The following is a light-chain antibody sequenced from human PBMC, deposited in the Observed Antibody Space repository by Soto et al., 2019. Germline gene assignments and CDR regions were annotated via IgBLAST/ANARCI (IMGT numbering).Light chain of an antibody. Sequence: DIQMTQSPSSLSASVGDRITITCRASQSISRYLNWYQHKPGKAPKFLINAASSLERGVPSRFSGGGSGTDFTLTISSLQPEDFATYYCQQSYSTLWTFGQGTKVDIK. J-gene: IGKJ1*01. CDR3: QQSYSTLWT. CDR1: QSISRY. V-gene: IGKV1-39*01. CDR2: AAS.